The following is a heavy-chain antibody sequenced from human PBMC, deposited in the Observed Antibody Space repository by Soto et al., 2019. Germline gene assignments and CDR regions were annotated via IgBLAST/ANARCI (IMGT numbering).Heavy chain of an antibody. CDR2: VNHRGRT. CDR1: GGSFSGYY. V-gene: IGHV4-34*01. Sequence: PSETLSLTCAVYGGSFSGYYWIWIRQPPGKGLEWIGEVNHRGRTNYNPSLKSRVTISADTSKNQFSLKLNSVTAADTALYYCARHGDYVGVDYWGQGILVTVS. J-gene: IGHJ4*02. D-gene: IGHD4-17*01. CDR3: ARHGDYVGVDY.